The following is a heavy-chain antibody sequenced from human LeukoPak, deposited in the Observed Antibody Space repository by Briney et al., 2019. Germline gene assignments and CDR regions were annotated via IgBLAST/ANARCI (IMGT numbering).Heavy chain of an antibody. D-gene: IGHD6-13*01. CDR3: ATRGLPSSSWSLFDY. CDR2: FDPEDGET. Sequence: SVKVSCKVSGYALTELSMHWVRQAPGKGLEWMGGFDPEDGETIYAQKFQGRVTMTEDTSTDTAYMELSSLRSEDTAVYYCATRGLPSSSWSLFDYWGQGTLVTVSS. CDR1: GYALTELS. V-gene: IGHV1-24*01. J-gene: IGHJ4*02.